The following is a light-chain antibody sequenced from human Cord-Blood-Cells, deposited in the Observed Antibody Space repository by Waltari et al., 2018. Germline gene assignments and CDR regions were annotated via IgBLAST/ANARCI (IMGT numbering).Light chain of an antibody. V-gene: IGLV2-23*01. CDR1: SSDVGSYNL. CDR3: CSYAGSSTYVV. J-gene: IGLJ2*01. Sequence: QSALTQPASVSGSPGPSITIPCTGTSSDVGSYNLISWYQQHPGKAPKLRSYEGSKRPSGVYNRFSGSKSGNTASLTISGRQAEDEADYYCCSYAGSSTYVVFGGVTKLTVL. CDR2: EGS.